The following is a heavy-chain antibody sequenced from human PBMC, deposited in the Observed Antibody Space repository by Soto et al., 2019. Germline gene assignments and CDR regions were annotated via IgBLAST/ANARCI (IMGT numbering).Heavy chain of an antibody. CDR3: ARVGPAYSGSYGFDWFDP. CDR1: GGSISSYY. D-gene: IGHD1-26*01. Sequence: SESLSLTCTVAGGSISSYYWSWIRQPPGKGLEWIGYIYYSGSTNYNPSLKSRVTISVDTSKNQFSLKLSSVTAADTAVYYCARVGPAYSGSYGFDWFDPWGQGTLVTVSS. J-gene: IGHJ5*02. V-gene: IGHV4-59*01. CDR2: IYYSGST.